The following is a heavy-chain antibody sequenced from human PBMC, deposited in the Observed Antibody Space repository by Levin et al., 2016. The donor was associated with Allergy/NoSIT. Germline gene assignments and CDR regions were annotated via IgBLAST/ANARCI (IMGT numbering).Heavy chain of an antibody. CDR2: IYSGGST. CDR3: ARDFSSSGWYNY. J-gene: IGHJ4*02. V-gene: IGHV3-53*01. D-gene: IGHD6-19*01. Sequence: VRQAPGKGLEWVSVIYSGGSTYYADSVKGRFTISRDNSKNTLYLQMNSLRAEDTAVYYCARDFSSSGWYNYWGQGTLVTVSS.